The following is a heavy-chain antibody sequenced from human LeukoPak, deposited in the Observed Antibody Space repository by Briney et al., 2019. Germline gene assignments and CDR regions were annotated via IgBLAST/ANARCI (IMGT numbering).Heavy chain of an antibody. CDR3: ARLPLWFGEHYGMDV. Sequence: SETLSLTCAVYGGSFSGYYWNWIRQPPGKGLEWIGEINHSGSTNYNPSIKSRVTILEDTSKKQFSLKLSSVTAADTAVYYCARLPLWFGEHYGMDVWGQGTTVTVSS. D-gene: IGHD3-10*01. CDR1: GGSFSGYY. J-gene: IGHJ6*02. V-gene: IGHV4-34*01. CDR2: INHSGST.